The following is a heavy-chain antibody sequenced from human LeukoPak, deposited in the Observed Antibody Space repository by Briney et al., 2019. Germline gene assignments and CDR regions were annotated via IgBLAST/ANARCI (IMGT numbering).Heavy chain of an antibody. D-gene: IGHD2-8*01. CDR2: ISYDGSNK. CDR1: GFTFSSYA. Sequence: PGRSLRLSCAASGFTFSSYAMHWVRQAPGKGLEWVAVISYDGSNKYYADSVKGRFTISRDNSKNTLYLQMNSLRAEDTAVYYCASEGFVLMVYAVYVYWGQGTLVTVSS. CDR3: ASEGFVLMVYAVYVY. J-gene: IGHJ4*02. V-gene: IGHV3-30-3*01.